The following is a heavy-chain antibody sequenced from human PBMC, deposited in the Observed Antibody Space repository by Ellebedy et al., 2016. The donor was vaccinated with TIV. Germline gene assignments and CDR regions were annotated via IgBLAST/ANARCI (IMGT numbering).Heavy chain of an antibody. Sequence: GESLKISXKSSGYSFTAYWIGWVRQKPGTGFEWMAFFYPDGSIAKYSPSFQGQVTISADKSISTAFLQWSSLKASDTAIYYCVTDTRNRGQFDNWGQGTLVTVSS. CDR2: FYPDGSIA. CDR1: GYSFTAYW. J-gene: IGHJ4*02. V-gene: IGHV5-51*01. CDR3: VTDTRNRGQFDN. D-gene: IGHD2/OR15-2a*01.